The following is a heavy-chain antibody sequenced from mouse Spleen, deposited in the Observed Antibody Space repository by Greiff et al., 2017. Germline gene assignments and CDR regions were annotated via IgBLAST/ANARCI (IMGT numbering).Heavy chain of an antibody. CDR3: AVELAGDY. CDR1: GYSFTSYY. J-gene: IGHJ2*01. CDR2: IYPGSGNT. D-gene: IGHD4-1*01. V-gene: IGHV1-66*01. Sequence: LVESGPELVKPGASVKISCKASGYSFTSYYIHWVKQRPGQGLEWIGWIYPGSGNTKYNEKFKGKATLTADTSSSTAYMQLSSLTSEDSAVYYCAVELAGDYWGQGTTLTVSS.